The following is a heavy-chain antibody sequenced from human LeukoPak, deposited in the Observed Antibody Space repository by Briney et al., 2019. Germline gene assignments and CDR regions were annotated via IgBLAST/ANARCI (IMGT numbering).Heavy chain of an antibody. CDR1: GYTFTSYE. J-gene: IGHJ1*01. V-gene: IGHV1-69*13. CDR3: ARDSEYFQH. Sequence: SVKVSCKASGYTFTSYEINWVRQASGQGLEWMGGIIPIFGTANYAQKFQGRVTITADESTSTAYMELSSLRSEDTAVYYCARDSEYFQHWGQGTLVTVSS. CDR2: IIPIFGTA.